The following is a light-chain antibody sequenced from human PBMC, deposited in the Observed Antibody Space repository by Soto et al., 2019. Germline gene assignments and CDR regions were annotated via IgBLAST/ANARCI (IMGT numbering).Light chain of an antibody. CDR2: GAS. V-gene: IGKV3-15*01. J-gene: IGKJ4*01. CDR1: QSVSSN. Sequence: IVMTQSPATLSVSPVERDTLSCTASQSVSSNLAWYQQKPGQAPRLLIYGASTRATGIPARFSGSGSGTEFILTISSLQSEDFAIYYCQQRSNWPLTFGGGTKVDI. CDR3: QQRSNWPLT.